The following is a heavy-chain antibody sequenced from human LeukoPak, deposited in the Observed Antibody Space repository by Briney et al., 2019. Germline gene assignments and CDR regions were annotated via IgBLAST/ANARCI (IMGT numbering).Heavy chain of an antibody. CDR2: ILPGLPTP. D-gene: IGHD4/OR15-4a*01. CDR3: ARSTNYGDGWFGP. Sequence: ASVKVSCKSSGGSVSTYTISRVRQAPGQRPEWMGGILPGLPTPNYAQKFQGRVTISADEYTRTAYMELNSLRSDDTAMYYCARSTNYGDGWFGPWGQGTLVTVSS. CDR1: GGSVSTYT. V-gene: IGHV1-69*13. J-gene: IGHJ5*02.